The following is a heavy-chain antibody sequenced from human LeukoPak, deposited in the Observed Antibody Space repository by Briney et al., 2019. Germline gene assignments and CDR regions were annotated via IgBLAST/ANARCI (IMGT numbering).Heavy chain of an antibody. J-gene: IGHJ3*02. Sequence: GGSLRLSCAASGFTFSSYSMNWVRRAPGKGLEWVSYISSSSSTIYYADSVKGRFTISRDNAKNSLYLQVNSLRAEDTAVYYCARSHRSSGYYGDAFDIWGQGTMVTVSS. V-gene: IGHV3-48*01. CDR2: ISSSSSTI. D-gene: IGHD3-22*01. CDR1: GFTFSSYS. CDR3: ARSHRSSGYYGDAFDI.